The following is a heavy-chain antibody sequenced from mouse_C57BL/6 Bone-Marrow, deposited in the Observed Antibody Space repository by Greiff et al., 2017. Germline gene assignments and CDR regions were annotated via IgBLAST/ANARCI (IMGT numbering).Heavy chain of an antibody. CDR2: IDPSDSYT. CDR3: AIRGYDGDNVYYAMDY. Sequence: VKLQQPGAELVKPGASVKLSCKASGYTFTSYWMQWVKQRPGQSLEWIGEIDPSDSYTNYTQKFKGKATLTVDTSSSTAYMQLSSLTSEDSAVYDGAIRGYDGDNVYYAMDYWGQGTSVTVSS. D-gene: IGHD2-3*01. V-gene: IGHV1-50*01. CDR1: GYTFTSYW. J-gene: IGHJ4*01.